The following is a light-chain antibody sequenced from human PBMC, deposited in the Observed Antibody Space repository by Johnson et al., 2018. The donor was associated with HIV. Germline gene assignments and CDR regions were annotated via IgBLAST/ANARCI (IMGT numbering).Light chain of an antibody. J-gene: IGLJ1*01. Sequence: VLTQPPSVSAAPGQKVTISCSGSTSNIGNNYVSWYQQLPGTAPKLLIYDNNKRPSGIPDRFSGSKSGTSATLGITGLPTGDEADYYCGTWDSSLSAGGVFGTGTKVTVL. CDR3: GTWDSSLSAGGV. CDR2: DNN. CDR1: TSNIGNNY. V-gene: IGLV1-51*01.